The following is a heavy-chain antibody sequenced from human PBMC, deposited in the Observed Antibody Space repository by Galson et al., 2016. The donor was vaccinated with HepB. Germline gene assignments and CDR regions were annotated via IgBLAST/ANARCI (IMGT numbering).Heavy chain of an antibody. CDR1: GFTFSSYA. J-gene: IGHJ4*02. D-gene: IGHD1-26*01. CDR2: ISGSGDNT. CDR3: AKYSGSYKGYDY. Sequence: SLRLSCAASGFTFSSYAMSWVRRAPGKGLEWVSGISGSGDNTYYADSVKGRFTISRDNSKNALYLQMNSLRAEDTAVYYCAKYSGSYKGYDYWGQGTLVTVSS. V-gene: IGHV3-23*01.